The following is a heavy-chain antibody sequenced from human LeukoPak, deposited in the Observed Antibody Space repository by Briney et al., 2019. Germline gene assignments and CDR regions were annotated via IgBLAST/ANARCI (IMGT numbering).Heavy chain of an antibody. J-gene: IGHJ5*02. Sequence: GGSLRLSCAASGFTFSSHSMNWVRQAPGKGLEWVSSISGSSSYIYYADSVKGRFTISRDNAKKSLYLQMNSLRAEDTAVYYCARDADSYDILTGYYGWFDPWGQGTLVTVSS. D-gene: IGHD3-9*01. CDR3: ARDADSYDILTGYYGWFDP. CDR2: ISGSSSYI. CDR1: GFTFSSHS. V-gene: IGHV3-21*01.